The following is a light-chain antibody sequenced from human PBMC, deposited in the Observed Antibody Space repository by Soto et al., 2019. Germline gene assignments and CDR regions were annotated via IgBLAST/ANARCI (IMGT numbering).Light chain of an antibody. CDR1: QGISSY. Sequence: AIRMTQSPSSFSASTGDRVTITCRASQGISSYLAWYQQKPGKAPKLLIYAASTLQSGVPSRFSGSGSGTDFTLPISCLQSEDFATYYWQQYYSYPLTFGPGTKVDIK. J-gene: IGKJ3*01. V-gene: IGKV1-8*01. CDR3: QQYYSYPLT. CDR2: AAS.